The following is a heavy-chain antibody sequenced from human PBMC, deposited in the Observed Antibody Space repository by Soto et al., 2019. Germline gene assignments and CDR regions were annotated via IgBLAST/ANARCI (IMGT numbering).Heavy chain of an antibody. D-gene: IGHD2-15*01. CDR1: GFTFSSYG. V-gene: IGHV3-33*01. CDR3: ARAPRRYCSGGSCYAENWFDP. Sequence: GGSLRLSCAASGFTFSSYGMHWVRQAPGKGLEWVAVIWYDGSNKYYADSVKGRFTISRDNSKNTLYLQMNSLRAEDTAVYYCARAPRRYCSGGSCYAENWFDPWGQGTLVTVSS. J-gene: IGHJ5*02. CDR2: IWYDGSNK.